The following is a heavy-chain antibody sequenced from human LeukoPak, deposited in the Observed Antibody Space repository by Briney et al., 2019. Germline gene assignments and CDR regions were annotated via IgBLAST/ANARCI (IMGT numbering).Heavy chain of an antibody. CDR1: GSCISSCY. Sequence: SETLSLTCTVSGSCISSCYWSWIRQPPGKGLEWIGYSGSTNYNPSLKSRVTISVDTSMNQFSLKLSSVTAADTAVYYCARSLNWGSYRYFDLWGRGTLVTVSS. CDR3: ARSLNWGSYRYFDL. CDR2: SGST. D-gene: IGHD7-27*01. V-gene: IGHV4-59*12. J-gene: IGHJ2*01.